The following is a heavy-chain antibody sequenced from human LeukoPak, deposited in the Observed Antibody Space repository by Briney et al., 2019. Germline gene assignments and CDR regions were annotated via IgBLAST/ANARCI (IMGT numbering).Heavy chain of an antibody. J-gene: IGHJ3*02. V-gene: IGHV3-11*04. Sequence: PGGSLRLSCAASGFTFSDYYMSWIRQAPGKGLEWVSYISSSGSTIYYADSVKGRLTISRDNAKNSLYLQMNSLRAEDTAVYYCARVRLTIFGVVIEAFDIWGQGTMVTVSS. CDR2: ISSSGSTI. CDR3: ARVRLTIFGVVIEAFDI. CDR1: GFTFSDYY. D-gene: IGHD3-3*01.